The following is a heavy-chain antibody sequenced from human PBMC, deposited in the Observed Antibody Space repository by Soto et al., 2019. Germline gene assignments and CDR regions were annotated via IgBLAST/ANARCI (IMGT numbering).Heavy chain of an antibody. CDR2: ISGSGGST. Sequence: PGGSLRLSCAASGFTFSSYAMSWVRQAPGKGLEWVSAISGSGGSTYYADPVKGRFTISRDNSKNTLYLQMNSLRAEDTAVYYCAKDRSPISTGYLQHCGQGPLVTVSS. CDR1: GFTFSSYA. CDR3: AKDRSPISTGYLQH. V-gene: IGHV3-23*01. D-gene: IGHD3-9*01. J-gene: IGHJ1*01.